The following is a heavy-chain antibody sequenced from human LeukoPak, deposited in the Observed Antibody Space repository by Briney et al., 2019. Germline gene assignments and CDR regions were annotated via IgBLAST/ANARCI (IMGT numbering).Heavy chain of an antibody. V-gene: IGHV3-9*01. CDR1: GFTFDDYA. CDR2: ISWNSGSI. Sequence: GRSLRLSCAASGFTFDDYAMHWVRQAPGKGLEWVSGISWNSGSIGYADSVKGRFTISRDNAKNSLYLQMNSLRAEDTALYYCAKAPYYYYGMDVWGQGTTVTVSS. J-gene: IGHJ6*02. CDR3: AKAPYYYYGMDV.